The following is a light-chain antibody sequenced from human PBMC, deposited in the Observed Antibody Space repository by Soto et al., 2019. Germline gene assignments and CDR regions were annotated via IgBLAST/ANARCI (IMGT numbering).Light chain of an antibody. CDR1: QSVSSNY. CDR2: GGP. J-gene: IGKJ1*01. CDR3: EQYGSSPRT. Sequence: EIVLTQSPGTLSLSPGERATLSCRASQSVSSNYFAWYQQKPGQAPRLLICGGPSRPTGIPDRFSGSGSETDFTLTISRLEPEDFAVYYCEQYGSSPRTFGQGTKVEIK. V-gene: IGKV3-20*01.